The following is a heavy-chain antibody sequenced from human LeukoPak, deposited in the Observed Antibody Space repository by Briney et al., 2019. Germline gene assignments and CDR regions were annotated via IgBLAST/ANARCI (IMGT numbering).Heavy chain of an antibody. D-gene: IGHD1-26*01. Sequence: GGSLRLSCAASEFTFSTFWMSWVRQAPGKGLEWVANINQHGNDKYYVDSVKGRFTISRDNARNSLYLQMTSLRVEDTAMYYCTSDMGYIGSYYQYWGQGALVTVSS. CDR1: EFTFSTFW. CDR2: INQHGNDK. J-gene: IGHJ4*02. CDR3: TSDMGYIGSYYQY. V-gene: IGHV3-7*01.